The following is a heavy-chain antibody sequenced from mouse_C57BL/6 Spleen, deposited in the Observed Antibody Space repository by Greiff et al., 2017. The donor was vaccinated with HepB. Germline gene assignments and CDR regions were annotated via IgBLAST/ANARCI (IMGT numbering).Heavy chain of an antibody. CDR3: ARSIYYDYDGGDYYAMDY. CDR1: GYTFTSYW. J-gene: IGHJ4*01. D-gene: IGHD2-4*01. Sequence: QVQLQQPGAELVKPGASVKLSCKASGYTFTSYWMHWVKQRPGQGLEWIGMIHPNSGSTNYNEKFKSKATLTVDKSSSTAYMQLSSLTSEDSAVYYCARSIYYDYDGGDYYAMDYWGQGTSVTVSS. V-gene: IGHV1-64*01. CDR2: IHPNSGST.